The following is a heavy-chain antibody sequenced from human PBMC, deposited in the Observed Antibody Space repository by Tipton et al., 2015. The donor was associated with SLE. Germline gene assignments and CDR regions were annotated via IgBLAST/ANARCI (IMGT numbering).Heavy chain of an antibody. V-gene: IGHV3-11*01. CDR1: GFTFSDYY. CDR2: ISSSGSTI. Sequence: SLRLSCAASGFTFSDYYMSWIRQAPGKGLEWVSYISSSGSTIYYADSVKGRFTISRDNAKNSLYLQMNSLRAEDTAVYYCAKGGPELGSGYYYYGMDVWGQGTTVTVSS. CDR3: AKGGPELGSGYYYYGMDV. J-gene: IGHJ6*02. D-gene: IGHD7-27*01.